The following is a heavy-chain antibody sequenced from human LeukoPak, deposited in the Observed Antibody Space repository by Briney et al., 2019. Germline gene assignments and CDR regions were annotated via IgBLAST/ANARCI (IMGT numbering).Heavy chain of an antibody. J-gene: IGHJ6*03. CDR1: GYTFTGYY. CDR3: ARGPSITMVRGGQWYYYMDV. D-gene: IGHD3-10*01. V-gene: IGHV1-2*02. CDR2: INPNSGGT. Sequence: ASVTVSCKASGYTFTGYYMHWVRQAPGQGLEWMGWINPNSGGTNYAQKFQGRVTITRDTSISTAYMEVSRQRYEDTAVYYCARGPSITMVRGGQWYYYMDVWGKGTTVTISS.